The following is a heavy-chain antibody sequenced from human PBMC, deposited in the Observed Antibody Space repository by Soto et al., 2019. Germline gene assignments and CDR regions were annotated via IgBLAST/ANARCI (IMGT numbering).Heavy chain of an antibody. J-gene: IGHJ4*02. Sequence: GGSLRLSCAASGFTFSSYAMSWVRQAPGKGLEWVSAISGRGGSTYYADSVKGRFTISRDNSKNTLYLQMNSLRAEDTAVYYCAKWPVGQWLVQVDYWGQGTLVTVSS. CDR3: AKWPVGQWLVQVDY. V-gene: IGHV3-23*01. CDR1: GFTFSSYA. D-gene: IGHD6-19*01. CDR2: ISGRGGST.